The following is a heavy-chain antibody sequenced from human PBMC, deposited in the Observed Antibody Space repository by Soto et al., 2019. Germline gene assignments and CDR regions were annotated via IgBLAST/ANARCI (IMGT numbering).Heavy chain of an antibody. CDR2: INSDGSST. J-gene: IGHJ4*02. V-gene: IGHV3-74*01. Sequence: EVRLVESGGGLVQPGGSLRLSCAASGFTFSSYWMHWVRQAPGKGLVWVSRINSDGSSTSYADSVKGRFTISRDNAKNTLYLQMNSLIAEDTAVYYCVRTSLVVAAATREDYWGQGTLVTVSS. CDR1: GFTFSSYW. CDR3: VRTSLVVAAATREDY. D-gene: IGHD2-15*01.